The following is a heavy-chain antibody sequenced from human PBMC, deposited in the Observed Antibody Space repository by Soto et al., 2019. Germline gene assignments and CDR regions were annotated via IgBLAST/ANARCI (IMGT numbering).Heavy chain of an antibody. CDR1: GFTVNNNY. CDR3: ARDLYSSGWLTGFDP. V-gene: IGHV3-66*01. J-gene: IGHJ5*02. Sequence: PGGSLRLSCGAAGFTVNNNYMSWVRQAPGKGLEWVSVIYSGGSTYYVDSVKGRFTMSRDNSKNTVYLQMNSLRAEDTAVYYCARDLYSSGWLTGFDPWGQGTLDTVSS. D-gene: IGHD6-19*01. CDR2: IYSGGST.